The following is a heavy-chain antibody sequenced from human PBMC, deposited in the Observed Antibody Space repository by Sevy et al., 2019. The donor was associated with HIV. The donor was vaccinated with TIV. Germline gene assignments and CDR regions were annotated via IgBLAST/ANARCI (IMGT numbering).Heavy chain of an antibody. CDR2: IWYDGTNK. J-gene: IGHJ4*02. D-gene: IGHD6-19*01. Sequence: GGSLRLSCAASGFTFNSYGMHWVRQAPGKGLEWVAVIWYDGTNKEYADSVKGRFTISRDNSKNTLYLKMNSLRAEDTAVYYCAREPIAVAGIGYYFHSWGQGTLVTVSS. CDR3: AREPIAVAGIGYYFHS. CDR1: GFTFNSYG. V-gene: IGHV3-33*01.